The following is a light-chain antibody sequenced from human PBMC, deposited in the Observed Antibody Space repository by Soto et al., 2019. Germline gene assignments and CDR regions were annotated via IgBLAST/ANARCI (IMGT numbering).Light chain of an antibody. V-gene: IGLV2-14*01. J-gene: IGLJ2*01. CDR3: CSYGGRILLI. CDR1: SSDIGGYNY. Sequence: QSALTQPASVSGSPGQSITISCTGTSSDIGGYNYVSWYQQYPVKAPRLLIYAVSNRPSGVSDRFSGSKSGNTASLTISGLQAENEAHYYCCSYGGRILLIFGEGTKLTVL. CDR2: AVS.